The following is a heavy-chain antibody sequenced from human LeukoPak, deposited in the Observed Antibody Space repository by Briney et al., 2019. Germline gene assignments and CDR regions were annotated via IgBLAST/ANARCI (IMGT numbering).Heavy chain of an antibody. J-gene: IGHJ1*01. D-gene: IGHD6-19*01. CDR1: GFTFTSYS. V-gene: IGHV3-23*01. CDR3: AKSRSGWILEHFQH. CDR2: ISGGGGST. Sequence: TGGSLRLSCAASGFTFTSYSMNWVRQAPGKGLEWVSTISGGGGSTYYADSVKGRFTISGDNSKNTLYLQMNSLRAEDTAVYYCAKSRSGWILEHFQHWGQGTLVTVSS.